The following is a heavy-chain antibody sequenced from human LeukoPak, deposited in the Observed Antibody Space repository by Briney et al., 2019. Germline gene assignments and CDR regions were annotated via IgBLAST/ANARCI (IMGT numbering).Heavy chain of an antibody. CDR3: ATPRLGTYSYGLWY. Sequence: PSETLSLTCAVSGGSISSGGYSWSWIRQPPGKGLEWIGYIYHSGSTYYNPSLKSRVTISVDRSKNQFSLKLSSVTAADTAVYYCATPRLGTYSYGLWYWGQGTLVTVSS. J-gene: IGHJ4*02. V-gene: IGHV4-30-2*01. CDR2: IYHSGST. D-gene: IGHD5-18*01. CDR1: GGSISSGGYS.